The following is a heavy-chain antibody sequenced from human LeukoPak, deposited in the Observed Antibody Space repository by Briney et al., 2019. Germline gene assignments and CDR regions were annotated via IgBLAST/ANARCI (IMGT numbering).Heavy chain of an antibody. V-gene: IGHV3-30-3*01. CDR3: ARDRAGGVIYYYGMDV. J-gene: IGHJ6*02. D-gene: IGHD3-10*01. CDR2: ILYDGSNK. Sequence: GGSRRLSCAAAGFIFTNFAMHWVRQAPGKGLEWVAVILYDGSNKYYADSVKGRFTISRDNSKNTLYLQMNSLRAEDTAVYYCARDRAGGVIYYYGMDVWGQGTTVTVSS. CDR1: GFIFTNFA.